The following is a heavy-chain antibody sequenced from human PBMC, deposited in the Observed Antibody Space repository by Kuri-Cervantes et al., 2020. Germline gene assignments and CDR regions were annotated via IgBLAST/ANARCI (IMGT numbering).Heavy chain of an antibody. V-gene: IGHV3-23*01. CDR1: GFPLGNFW. CDR3: ARALIYGSGSPGGY. J-gene: IGHJ4*02. D-gene: IGHD3-10*01. Sequence: GGSLRLSCAASGFPLGNFWVYWVRQAPGKGLEWVSTISGTADSTYYADSVKGRFTISRDNAKKSLHLQMNSLRAEDTAVYYCARALIYGSGSPGGYWGQGTLVTVSS. CDR2: ISGTADST.